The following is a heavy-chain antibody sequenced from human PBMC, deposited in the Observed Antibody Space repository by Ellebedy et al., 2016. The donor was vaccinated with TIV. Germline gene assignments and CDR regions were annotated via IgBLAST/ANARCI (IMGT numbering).Heavy chain of an antibody. D-gene: IGHD4-17*01. Sequence: PGGSLRLSCSASGLTFSTYSMTWVGQVPGKGLAWMSYIYSGGSTIYYADSVKGRFTISRDNADNSLYLQMNSLRDEDTAVYYCARESHDYGEYGFDCWGQGTLVTVSS. CDR2: IYSGGSTI. V-gene: IGHV3-48*02. CDR3: ARESHDYGEYGFDC. J-gene: IGHJ4*02. CDR1: GLTFSTYS.